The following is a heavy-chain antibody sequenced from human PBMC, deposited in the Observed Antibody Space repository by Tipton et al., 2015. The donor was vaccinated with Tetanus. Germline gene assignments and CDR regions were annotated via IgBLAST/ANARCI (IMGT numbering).Heavy chain of an antibody. D-gene: IGHD6-13*01. CDR2: ISYDGSNK. J-gene: IGHJ5*02. CDR1: GFTFSSSG. Sequence: SLRLSCAASGFTFSSSGMHWVRQTPGKGLEWLAIISYDGSNKYYADSVKGRFTISRDNSKNTLYLQMNSLRAEDTAVYYCARDGLSIAAAGTIPWGQGTLVTVSS. V-gene: IGHV3-30*03. CDR3: ARDGLSIAAAGTIP.